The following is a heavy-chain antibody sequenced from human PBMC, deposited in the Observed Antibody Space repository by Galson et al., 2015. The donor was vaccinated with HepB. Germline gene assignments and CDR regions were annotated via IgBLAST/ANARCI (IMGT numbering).Heavy chain of an antibody. J-gene: IGHJ4*02. CDR2: IRSKGYGGTT. CDR3: TKAALRSYYYFDY. Sequence: SLRLSCAASGFTFGDYAMGWFRQAPGKGLEWVGFIRSKGYGGTTEYAASVKGRFTISRDDSTSIAYLQMNSLKTEDTAVYYCTKAALRSYYYFDYWGQGTLVTVSS. V-gene: IGHV3-49*03. D-gene: IGHD3-10*01. CDR1: GFTFGDYA.